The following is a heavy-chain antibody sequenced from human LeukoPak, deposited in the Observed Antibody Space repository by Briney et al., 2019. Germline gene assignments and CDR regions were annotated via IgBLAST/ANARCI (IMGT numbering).Heavy chain of an antibody. D-gene: IGHD6-19*01. V-gene: IGHV1-46*01. Sequence: ASVTVSCKASGYTFTSYHKHWVRQPPGQGLEWMGIINPSCGTTSTPHKFQERLTITSDKSTNEVYMELSSLRAEDTAVYYFSSEIVVAGHKSVDHWGQGTLVTVSS. J-gene: IGHJ4*02. CDR3: SSEIVVAGHKSVDH. CDR1: GYTFTSYH. CDR2: INPSCGTT.